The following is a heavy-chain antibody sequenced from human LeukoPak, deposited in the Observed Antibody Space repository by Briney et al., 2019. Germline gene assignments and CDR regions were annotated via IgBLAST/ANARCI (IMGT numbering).Heavy chain of an antibody. CDR1: GFTFDDYA. CDR2: IRWDRGTV. CDR3: ARGIDSSGTYSGWGFHLRY. D-gene: IGHD1-26*01. V-gene: IGHV3-9*01. J-gene: IGHJ4*02. Sequence: GRSLRLSCAASGFTFDDYAMHWVRQAPGKGLEWASGIRWDRGTVGYAGSVKGRFTISIDNAKSSVYLQMNSLRAEDTALYYCARGIDSSGTYSGWGFHLRYWGQGTLVTVSS.